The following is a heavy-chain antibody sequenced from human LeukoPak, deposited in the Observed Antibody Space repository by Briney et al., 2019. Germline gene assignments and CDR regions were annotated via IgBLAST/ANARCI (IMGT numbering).Heavy chain of an antibody. CDR3: AGAVAGTRYFDL. J-gene: IGHJ2*01. CDR2: ISYDGSNK. V-gene: IGHV3-30-3*01. Sequence: PGRSLRLSCAASGFTFSSYAMHWVRQAPGKGLEWVAVISYDGSNKYYADSVKGRFTISRDNSKNTLYLQMNSLRAEDTAVYYCAGAVAGTRYFDLWGRGTLVTVSS. D-gene: IGHD2-15*01. CDR1: GFTFSSYA.